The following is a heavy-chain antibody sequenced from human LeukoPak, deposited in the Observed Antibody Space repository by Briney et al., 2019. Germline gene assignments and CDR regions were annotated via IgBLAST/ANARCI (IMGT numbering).Heavy chain of an antibody. J-gene: IGHJ4*02. D-gene: IGHD6-19*01. Sequence: GSSVKVSCKASGGTFSSCAISWVRQAPGQGREWMGRIIPIFGTANYAQKFQGRVTITTDESTSTAYMELSSLRSEDTAVYHCARSDSCGSDYWGQGTLVTVSS. CDR2: IIPIFGTA. CDR1: GGTFSSCA. CDR3: ARSDSCGSDY. V-gene: IGHV1-69*05.